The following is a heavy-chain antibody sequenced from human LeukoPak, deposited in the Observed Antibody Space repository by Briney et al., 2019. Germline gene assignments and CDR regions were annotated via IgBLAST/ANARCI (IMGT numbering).Heavy chain of an antibody. Sequence: ASVKVSCKASGYTFTSYGISWVRQATGQGLEWMGWMNPNSGNTGYAQKFQGRVTMTRNTSISTAYMELSSLRSEDTAVYYCAGVLRYFDWPKTFDPWGQGTLVTVSS. J-gene: IGHJ5*02. V-gene: IGHV1-8*02. CDR2: MNPNSGNT. D-gene: IGHD3-9*01. CDR3: AGVLRYFDWPKTFDP. CDR1: GYTFTSYG.